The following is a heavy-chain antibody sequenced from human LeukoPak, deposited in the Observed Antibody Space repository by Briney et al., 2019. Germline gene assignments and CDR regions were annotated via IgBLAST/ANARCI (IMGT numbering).Heavy chain of an antibody. J-gene: IGHJ6*04. CDR1: GGTFSSYA. V-gene: IGHV1-69*06. CDR2: IIPIFGTA. CDR3: ARDWEYCSSTSCHSTYYYYYGMDV. Sequence: GASVKVSCKASGGTFSSYAISWVRQAPGQGLEWMGGIIPIFGTANYAQKFQGRVTITADKSTSTAYMELSSLRSEDTAVYYCARDWEYCSSTSCHSTYYYYYGMDVWGKGTTVTVSS. D-gene: IGHD2-2*02.